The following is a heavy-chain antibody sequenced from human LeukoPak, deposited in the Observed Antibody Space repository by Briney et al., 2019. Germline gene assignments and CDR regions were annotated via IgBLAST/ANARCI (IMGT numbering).Heavy chain of an antibody. J-gene: IGHJ3*02. CDR3: ASRSQTGAFDI. CDR1: GCSFTNYW. D-gene: IGHD2-15*01. CDR2: IYPGDSDA. V-gene: IGHV5-51*01. Sequence: GESLKISCKGSGCSFTNYWIAWVRQMPEKGLEWMGVIYPGDSDARYSPSFQGQVTISADKSISTAYLQWSSLKASDTAMYYCASRSQTGAFDIWGQGTLVTVSS.